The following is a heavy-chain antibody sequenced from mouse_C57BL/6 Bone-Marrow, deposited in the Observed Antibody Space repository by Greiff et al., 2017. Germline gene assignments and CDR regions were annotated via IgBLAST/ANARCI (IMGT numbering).Heavy chain of an antibody. Sequence: EVQLQQSGPELVKPGASVKISCKASGYTFTDYYMNWVKQSHGKSLEWIGDLNPNNGGTSYNQKLKGKAPLTVDKSSSTAYMELRSLTSEDSAVYYCARDYYGSSWYFDYWGQGTILTVSS. J-gene: IGHJ2*01. D-gene: IGHD1-1*01. CDR1: GYTFTDYY. V-gene: IGHV1-26*01. CDR3: ARDYYGSSWYFDY. CDR2: LNPNNGGT.